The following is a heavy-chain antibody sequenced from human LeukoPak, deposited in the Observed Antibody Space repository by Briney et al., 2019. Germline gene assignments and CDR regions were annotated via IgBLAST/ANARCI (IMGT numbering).Heavy chain of an antibody. CDR2: IYPGDSDT. D-gene: IGHD1-14*01. V-gene: IGHV5-51*01. CDR3: ARPAVTAGDKYFQH. J-gene: IGHJ1*01. Sequence: GESLKISCKGSGYSFTSYWIGWVRQMPGKGLEWMGIIYPGDSDTRYSQSFQGQVTISADKSISTANLQWSSLKASDTGMYYCARPAVTAGDKYFQHWGQGTLVTVSS. CDR1: GYSFTSYW.